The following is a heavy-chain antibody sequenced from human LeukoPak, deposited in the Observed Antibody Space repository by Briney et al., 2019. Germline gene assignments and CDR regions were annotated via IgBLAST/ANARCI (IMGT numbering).Heavy chain of an antibody. D-gene: IGHD5-24*01. J-gene: IGHJ3*02. V-gene: IGHV3-7*01. CDR2: IKQDGSEK. CDR3: ARQARRLQWAIDAFDI. CDR1: GFTFSSYW. Sequence: TGGSLRLSCAASGFTFSSYWMSWVRQAPGKGLEWVANIKQDGSEKYYVDSVKGRFTISRDNAKNSLYLQMNSLRAEDTAVYYCARQARRLQWAIDAFDIWGQGTMVTVSS.